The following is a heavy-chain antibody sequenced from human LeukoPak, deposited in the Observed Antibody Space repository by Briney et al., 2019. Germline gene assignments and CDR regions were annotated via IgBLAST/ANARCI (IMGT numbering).Heavy chain of an antibody. J-gene: IGHJ4*02. CDR3: ARGSRWSVRGVIFSY. CDR2: INHSGST. CDR1: GGSFSGYY. V-gene: IGHV4-34*01. Sequence: SETLSLTCAVYGGSFSGYYWSWIRQPPGKGLEWIGEINHSGSTNYNPSLKSRVTISVDTSKNQFSLKLSSVTAADTAVYYCARGSRWSVRGVIFSYWGQGTLVTVSS. D-gene: IGHD3-10*01.